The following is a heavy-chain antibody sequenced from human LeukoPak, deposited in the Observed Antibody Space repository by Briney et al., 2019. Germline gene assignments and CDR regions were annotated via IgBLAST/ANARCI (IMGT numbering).Heavy chain of an antibody. CDR1: GSTVSSSY. CDR3: ARDGVAADTYHFLVFSS. J-gene: IGHJ4*02. D-gene: IGHD2-15*01. Sequence: GGSLRLSCAASGSTVSSSYMSWVRQAPGKGLEWVSTIYSGGTAYYADSVKGRFTISRDNSKNTLSLQMDSLRDEDTAVYYCARDGVAADTYHFLVFSSWGQGTLVTVSS. V-gene: IGHV3-53*01. CDR2: IYSGGTA.